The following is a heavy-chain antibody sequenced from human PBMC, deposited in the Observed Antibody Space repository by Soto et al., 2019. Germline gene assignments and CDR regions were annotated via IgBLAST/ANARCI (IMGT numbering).Heavy chain of an antibody. J-gene: IGHJ5*02. CDR2: TRYTYKWSY. Sequence: QTLLLRCATSGGTFCSTIAAWECIRQTPSRGFEWLGRTRYTYKWSYEYALSVKGRITISPETSKNQFPLQLDSVTPEDTAVYYCARVDWNDAGSWGQGTLVTVSS. CDR3: ARVDWNDAGS. D-gene: IGHD1-1*01. V-gene: IGHV6-1*01. CDR1: GGTFCSTIAA.